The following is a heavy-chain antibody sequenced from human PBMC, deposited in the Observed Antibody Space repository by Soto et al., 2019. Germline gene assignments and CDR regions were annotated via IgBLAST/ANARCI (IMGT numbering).Heavy chain of an antibody. V-gene: IGHV1-69*01. Sequence: QVQLVQSGAEVKKPGSSVKVSCKASGGTFSSYAIRWVRQAPGQGLEWMGGIIPIFGTANYAQKFQGRVTITADESTSTAYMELSSLRSEDTAVYYCARGGVATINPDYFYYGMDVWGQGTTVTVSS. D-gene: IGHD5-12*01. CDR1: GGTFSSYA. CDR3: ARGGVATINPDYFYYGMDV. CDR2: IIPIFGTA. J-gene: IGHJ6*02.